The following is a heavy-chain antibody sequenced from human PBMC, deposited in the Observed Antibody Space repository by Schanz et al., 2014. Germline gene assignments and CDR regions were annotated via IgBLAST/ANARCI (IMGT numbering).Heavy chain of an antibody. CDR2: IGHSGNT. V-gene: IGHV4-59*12. J-gene: IGHJ4*02. CDR3: ARGRQQLGSFDY. D-gene: IGHD6-13*01. CDR1: GDSIRSYY. Sequence: QVQLQESGPGLVKPSETLSLTCNVSGDSIRSYYWSWIRQPPGKGLEWIGDIGHSGNTKDNPSLKSRVTMSVETSKNQFSLNLSSVTAADTAVYYCARGRQQLGSFDYWGPGTLVSVSS.